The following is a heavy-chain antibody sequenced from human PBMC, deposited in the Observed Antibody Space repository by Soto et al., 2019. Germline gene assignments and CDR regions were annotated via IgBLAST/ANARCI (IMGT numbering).Heavy chain of an antibody. Sequence: QVQLVESGGGVVQPGRSLRLSCAASGFTFSSYGMHWVRQAPGKGLEWVAVISFDGSDKYYTDSMKGRFTISRDNSKNTLDLEMNSLRGEDTAVYYCARDCGGGSCYSLDHWGQGTLVTVSS. CDR1: GFTFSSYG. V-gene: IGHV3-30*03. J-gene: IGHJ4*02. CDR3: ARDCGGGSCYSLDH. CDR2: ISFDGSDK. D-gene: IGHD2-15*01.